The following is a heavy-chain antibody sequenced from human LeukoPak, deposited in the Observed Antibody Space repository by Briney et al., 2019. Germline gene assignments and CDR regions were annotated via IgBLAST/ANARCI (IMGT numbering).Heavy chain of an antibody. CDR3: ASHYGGSTFDY. CDR2: IYYNGST. D-gene: IGHD4-23*01. V-gene: IGHV4-31*11. CDR1: GGSLSSADYY. J-gene: IGHJ4*02. Sequence: PSETLSLTCAVSGGSLSSADYYWTWIRQPPGKGLEWIGYIYYNGSTYYIPSLKSRLTISLDTSKNQFSLRLNSVTAADTAVYYCASHYGGSTFDYWGQGTLVTVSS.